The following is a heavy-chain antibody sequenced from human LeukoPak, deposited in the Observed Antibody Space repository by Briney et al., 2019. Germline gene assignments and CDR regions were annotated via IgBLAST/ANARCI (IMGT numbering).Heavy chain of an antibody. CDR2: VFHSGST. Sequence: SETLTLTCSVSGDSISSNEWWSWVRQPPGKGLEWIGEVFHSGSTNFNPSLKSRVTISIDKSKNQFSLEVTSVTAADTAIYYCARDLAVAGTNYFDFWGQGVLVTVPS. V-gene: IGHV4-4*02. CDR3: ARDLAVAGTNYFDF. D-gene: IGHD6-19*01. CDR1: GDSISSNEW. J-gene: IGHJ4*02.